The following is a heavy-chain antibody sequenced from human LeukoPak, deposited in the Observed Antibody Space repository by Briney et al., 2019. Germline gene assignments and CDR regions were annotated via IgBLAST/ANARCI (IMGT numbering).Heavy chain of an antibody. CDR2: IDTWGTTI. J-gene: IGHJ4*02. D-gene: IGHD3-3*02. V-gene: IGHV3-48*01. CDR3: AVLGTRGRIGY. CDR1: GFTFSDYT. Sequence: GGSLRLSCAASGFTFSDYTMNWVRQAPGKGLEWLSYIDTWGTTIYYADSVKGRFTMSRDNAKNSLYLQMNSLRAEDTAVYFCAVLGTRGRIGYWGQGALVTVSS.